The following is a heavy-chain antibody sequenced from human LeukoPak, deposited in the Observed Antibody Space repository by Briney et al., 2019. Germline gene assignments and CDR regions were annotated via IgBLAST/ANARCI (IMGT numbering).Heavy chain of an antibody. V-gene: IGHV3-53*01. CDR2: IYSGGST. J-gene: IGHJ6*03. CDR3: ARSQYSSGPANYYYYYYMDV. D-gene: IGHD6-19*01. CDR1: GFTVSSNY. Sequence: GGSLRLSCAASGFTVSSNYMSWVRQAPGKGLEWVSVIYSGGSTYYADSVKGRFTISRDNSKNTLYLQMNSLRAEDTAVYYCARSQYSSGPANYYYYYYMDVWGKGTTVTVSS.